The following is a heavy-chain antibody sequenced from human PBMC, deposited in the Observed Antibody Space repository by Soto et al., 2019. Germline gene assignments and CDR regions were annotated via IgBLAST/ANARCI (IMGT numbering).Heavy chain of an antibody. J-gene: IGHJ4*02. Sequence: GGSLSLSCAASGFTFSNYAMSWVRQAPGKGLEWVSSISGSGGSTYYADSVKGRFTVSRDNSKNTLYLQMNSLRAEDTAVYYCAKGVYSAGWSYYFDYWGQGTLVTVSS. CDR3: AKGVYSAGWSYYFDY. CDR2: ISGSGGST. V-gene: IGHV3-23*01. CDR1: GFTFSNYA. D-gene: IGHD6-19*01.